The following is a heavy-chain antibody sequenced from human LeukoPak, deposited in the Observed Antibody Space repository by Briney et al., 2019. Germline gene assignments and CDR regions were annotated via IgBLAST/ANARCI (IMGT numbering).Heavy chain of an antibody. CDR1: GFTFGSYD. Sequence: GGSLRLSCTASGFTFGSYDMNWVRQAPGKGLEWVSTISTGSNYIYYADSVKGRFTISRDNAKGSLYLQMSSLRAEDTAVYYCAKNVESKTLIRRSWFDPWGQGTLVTVSS. CDR3: AKNVESKTLIRRSWFDP. CDR2: ISTGSNYI. V-gene: IGHV3-21*01. J-gene: IGHJ5*02. D-gene: IGHD2-21*01.